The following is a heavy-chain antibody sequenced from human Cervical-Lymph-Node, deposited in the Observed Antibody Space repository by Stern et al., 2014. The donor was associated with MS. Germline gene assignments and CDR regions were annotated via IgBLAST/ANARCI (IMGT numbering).Heavy chain of an antibody. Sequence: QMQLVQSGAEVKKPASSVKVSCKASGGAFNTHPINWVRQARGRGLEWLGGVIPIFCTPNYAHSFKGRVQIRADQATTTAYMELSSLTSEDTAVYYCATPVSVTVGAMDVWGQGTAVTVSS. CDR1: GGAFNTHP. V-gene: IGHV1-69*01. D-gene: IGHD2-21*02. J-gene: IGHJ6*02. CDR2: VIPIFCTP. CDR3: ATPVSVTVGAMDV.